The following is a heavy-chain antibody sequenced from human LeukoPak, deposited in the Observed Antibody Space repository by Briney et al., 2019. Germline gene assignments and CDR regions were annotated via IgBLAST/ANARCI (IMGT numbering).Heavy chain of an antibody. J-gene: IGHJ4*02. CDR1: GYTFTGYY. D-gene: IGHD6-19*01. V-gene: IGHV1-2*04. CDR3: ARAGGASDSSGWYVFDY. Sequence: ASVKVSYKASGYTFTGYYIHWVRQAPGQGLEWMGWINPNSGGTNYAQMFQGWVTMTRDTSISTAYMELSRLRSDDTVVYYCARAGGASDSSGWYVFDYWGQGTLVTVSS. CDR2: INPNSGGT.